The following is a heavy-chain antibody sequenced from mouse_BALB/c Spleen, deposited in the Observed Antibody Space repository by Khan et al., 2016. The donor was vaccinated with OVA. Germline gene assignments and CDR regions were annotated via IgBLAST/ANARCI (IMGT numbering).Heavy chain of an antibody. V-gene: IGHV5-4*02. CDR2: ISDGGSYT. Sequence: EVELVESGGGLVKPGGSLKLSCAASGFTFSDYYMYWVRQTPEKRLEWVATISDGGSYTYYPDSVKGRFTISRDNAKNHLYLQMSSLKSEDTASDYCARGDYGSSIPWFAYWGQGTLVTGSA. D-gene: IGHD1-1*01. CDR3: ARGDYGSSIPWFAY. CDR1: GFTFSDYY. J-gene: IGHJ3*01.